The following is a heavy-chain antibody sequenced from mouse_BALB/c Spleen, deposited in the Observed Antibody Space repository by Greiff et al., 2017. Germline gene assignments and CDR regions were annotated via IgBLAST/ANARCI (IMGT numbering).Heavy chain of an antibody. J-gene: IGHJ3*01. V-gene: IGHV1-12*01. CDR3: ARGIYDGFLFAY. D-gene: IGHD2-3*01. CDR2: IYPGNGDT. Sequence: LQQPGAELVKPGASVKMSCKASGYTFTSYNMHWVKQTPGQGLEWIGAIYPGNGDTSYNQKFKGKATLTADKSSSTAYMQLSSLTSEDSAVYYCARGIYDGFLFAYWGQGTLVTVSA. CDR1: GYTFTSYN.